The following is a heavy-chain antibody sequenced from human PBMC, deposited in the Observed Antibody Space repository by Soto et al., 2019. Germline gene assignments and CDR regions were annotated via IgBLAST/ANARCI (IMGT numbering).Heavy chain of an antibody. D-gene: IGHD3-10*01. J-gene: IGHJ4*02. Sequence: QVQLVQSGAEVKKPGASVKVSCKASGYTFTSYAMHWVRQAPGQRLEWMGWINAGNGNTKYSQKFQGRVTITRDTSASTAYMELSSLRSEDTAVYYCAREAGYYYGSGSYSYWGQGTLVTVSS. CDR1: GYTFTSYA. CDR3: AREAGYYYGSGSYSY. V-gene: IGHV1-3*01. CDR2: INAGNGNT.